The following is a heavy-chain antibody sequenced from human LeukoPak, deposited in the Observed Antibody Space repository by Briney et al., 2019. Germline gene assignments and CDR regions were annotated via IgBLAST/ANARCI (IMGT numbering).Heavy chain of an antibody. J-gene: IGHJ4*02. CDR2: IYYSGST. CDR1: DGSISSYY. Sequence: PSGTLSLTCTVSDGSISSYYWSWIRQPPGKGLEWIGYIYYSGSTNYNPSLKSRVTISVDTSKNQFSLKLSSVTAADTAVYYCAREPAPGLRYASRPMSYFDYWGQGTLVTVSS. CDR3: AREPAPGLRYASRPMSYFDY. D-gene: IGHD3-9*01. V-gene: IGHV4-59*01.